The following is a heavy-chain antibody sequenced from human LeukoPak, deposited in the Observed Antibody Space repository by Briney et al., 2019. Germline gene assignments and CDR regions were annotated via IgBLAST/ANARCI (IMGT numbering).Heavy chain of an antibody. D-gene: IGHD3-3*01. Sequence: GGSLGLSCAVSGITLSNYGMTWVRQPPGKGLEWVANIKKDGSEKSYVDSVKGRFTISRDNTKNSLYLQMNSLRVDDSGVYYCAGLDFGRDYWGQGTLVTVSS. CDR3: AGLDFGRDY. CDR1: GITLSNYG. V-gene: IGHV3-7*01. CDR2: IKKDGSEK. J-gene: IGHJ4*02.